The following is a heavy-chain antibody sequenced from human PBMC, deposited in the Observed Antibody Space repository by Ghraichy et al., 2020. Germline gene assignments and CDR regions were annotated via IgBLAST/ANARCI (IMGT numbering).Heavy chain of an antibody. D-gene: IGHD2-2*01. CDR2: TYYSGTT. V-gene: IGHV4-61*01. Sequence: GSLRLSCTVSGGSVNSGSYYWSWIRQPPGKGLEWIGYTYYSGTTNYNPSLKSRVTISVDTSKNQFSLKLTSVTAADTAVYYCASDYCSSTSCSSYYYYYGMDVWGQGTTVTVSS. CDR3: ASDYCSSTSCSSYYYYYGMDV. J-gene: IGHJ6*02. CDR1: GGSVNSGSYY.